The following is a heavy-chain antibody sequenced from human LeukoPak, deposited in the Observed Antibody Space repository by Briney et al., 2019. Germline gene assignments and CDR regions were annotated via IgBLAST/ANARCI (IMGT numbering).Heavy chain of an antibody. Sequence: GGSLRLSCAASGFTFSRYWMHWVRQAPGKRLVWVSRSNTDGSSTNYADSVKGRFTIPRDNAKSTLYLQMNSLRAEDTAVYYCARGYSDYYYFDSWGQGTLVTVSS. CDR3: ARGYSDYYYFDS. CDR1: GFTFSRYW. V-gene: IGHV3-74*01. CDR2: SNTDGSST. J-gene: IGHJ4*02. D-gene: IGHD4-11*01.